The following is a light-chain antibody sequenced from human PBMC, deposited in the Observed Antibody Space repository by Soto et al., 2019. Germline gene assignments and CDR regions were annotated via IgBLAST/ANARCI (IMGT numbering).Light chain of an antibody. CDR3: QQYSGSSLT. J-gene: IGKJ4*01. CDR1: QSISTNY. CDR2: GAS. V-gene: IGKV3-20*01. Sequence: EIVLTQSPGTLSLSPGERATLSCRASQSISTNYLAWYQQNPGQAPGLLIYGASNRASGTPDRFRGSGSGTDFSLTISRLEPEGFAVYYCQQYSGSSLTFGGGTKVEIK.